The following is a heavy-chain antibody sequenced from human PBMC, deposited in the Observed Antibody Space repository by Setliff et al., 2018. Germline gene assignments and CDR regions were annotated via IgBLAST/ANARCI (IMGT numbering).Heavy chain of an antibody. Sequence: GASVKVSCKASGYIFKSYGISWVRQAPGQGLEWMGWISSYNDVTNYAQSFQGRVTMTTDTSKSAAYMDLRGLRSDDTAVYYCARLVRFCTQTACQKVAGDESWGQGTLVTVSS. CDR2: ISSYNDVT. D-gene: IGHD2-8*01. CDR1: GYIFKSYG. CDR3: ARLVRFCTQTACQKVAGDES. J-gene: IGHJ5*01. V-gene: IGHV1-18*01.